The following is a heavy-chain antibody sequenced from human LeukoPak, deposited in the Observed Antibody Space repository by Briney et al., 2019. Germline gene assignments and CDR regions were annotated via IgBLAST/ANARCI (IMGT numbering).Heavy chain of an antibody. V-gene: IGHV3-53*01. CDR1: GFTVSSNY. J-gene: IGHJ4*02. Sequence: GGSLRLSCAASGFTVSSNYMSWVRQAPGKGLEWVSVIYSGGSTYYADSVKGRFTISRDNSKNTLYLQMNSLRAEDTAVYYCARDPLAPLWFGELLKTSPHVDFDYWGQGTLVTVSS. D-gene: IGHD3-10*01. CDR2: IYSGGST. CDR3: ARDPLAPLWFGELLKTSPHVDFDY.